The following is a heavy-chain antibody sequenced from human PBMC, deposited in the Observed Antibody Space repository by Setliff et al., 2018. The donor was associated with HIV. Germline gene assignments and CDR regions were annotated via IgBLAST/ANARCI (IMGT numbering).Heavy chain of an antibody. CDR2: IYYSGTT. J-gene: IGHJ3*02. D-gene: IGHD2-21*01. CDR1: GNSISSSTFY. V-gene: IGHV4-39*01. Sequence: PSETLSLTCTVSGNSISSSTFYWGWIRQPPGKGLEWIGGIYYSGTTYYNPSLKSRVAISVDTSKNRFSLKLSSVTAADTAVYYCARPRLRGSGAFDIWGQGTMVTVSS. CDR3: ARPRLRGSGAFDI.